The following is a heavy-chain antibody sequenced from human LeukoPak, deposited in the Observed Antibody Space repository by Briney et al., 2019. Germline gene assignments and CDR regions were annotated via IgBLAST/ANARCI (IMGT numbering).Heavy chain of an antibody. D-gene: IGHD6-19*01. J-gene: IGHJ6*02. CDR1: GFTFSSYA. V-gene: IGHV3-30-3*01. CDR3: ARELIAVAGNYYYYGMDV. CDR2: ISYDGSNK. Sequence: GGSLRLSCAASGFTFSSYAMHWVRQAPGKGLEWVAVISYDGSNKYYADSVKGRFTISRDNSKNTLYLQMNSLRAEDTAVYYCARELIAVAGNYYYYGMDVWGQGTTVTVSS.